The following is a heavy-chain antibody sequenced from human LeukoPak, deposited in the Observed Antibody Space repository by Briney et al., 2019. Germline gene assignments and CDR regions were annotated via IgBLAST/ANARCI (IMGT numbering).Heavy chain of an antibody. V-gene: IGHV3-74*01. J-gene: IGHJ4*02. CDR1: GFSFSTHW. CDR3: GSLTVVARDH. Sequence: PGGSLRLSCAASGFSFSTHWMHWVRQAPGKGLVYVAQIKSDGSATAYADSVKGRFTISRDNAKNTLNLEMSSLRAEDTAVYYCGSLTVVARDHWGQGTLVTVSS. CDR2: IKSDGSAT. D-gene: IGHD3-22*01.